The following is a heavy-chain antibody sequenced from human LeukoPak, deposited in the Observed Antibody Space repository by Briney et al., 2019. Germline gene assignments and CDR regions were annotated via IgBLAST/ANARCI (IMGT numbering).Heavy chain of an antibody. J-gene: IGHJ5*02. CDR2: ISAYNGNT. CDR1: GYTFTSYG. D-gene: IGHD2-2*01. Sequence: ASVKVSCKASGYTFTSYGISWVRQAPGQGLEWMGWISAYNGNTNYAQKPQGRVTMTTDTSTSTAYMELRSLRSDDTAVYYCARDGIGGEYQLLCGHHRHNWFDPWGQGTLVTVSS. CDR3: ARDGIGGEYQLLCGHHRHNWFDP. V-gene: IGHV1-18*01.